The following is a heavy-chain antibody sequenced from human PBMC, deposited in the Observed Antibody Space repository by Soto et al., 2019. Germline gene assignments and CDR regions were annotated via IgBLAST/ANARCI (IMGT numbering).Heavy chain of an antibody. Sequence: GGSLRLSCAASGFTFSSYAMSWVRQAPGKGLEWVSAISGSGGSTYYADSVKGRFTISRDNSKNTLYLQMNSLRAEDTAVYYCAKDIRNYTSPSAYEALXIWDQGTMVTVS. CDR1: GFTFSSYA. CDR3: AKDIRNYTSPSAYEALXI. J-gene: IGHJ3*02. D-gene: IGHD1-7*01. V-gene: IGHV3-23*01. CDR2: ISGSGGST.